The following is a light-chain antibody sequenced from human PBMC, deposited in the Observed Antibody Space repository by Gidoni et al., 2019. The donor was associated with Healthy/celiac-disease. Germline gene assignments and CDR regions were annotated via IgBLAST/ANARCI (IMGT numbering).Light chain of an antibody. CDR2: WAS. V-gene: IGKV4-1*01. J-gene: IGKJ4*01. CDR3: QQYYSTPLT. Sequence: DIVFTPSPDSLAVSLGEGATINCKSSQSVLYSSNNKNYLAWYQQKPGQPPKLLIYWASTRESGVPDRFSGSGSGTDFTLTISSLQAEDVAVYYCQQYYSTPLTFGGXTKVEIK. CDR1: QSVLYSSNNKNY.